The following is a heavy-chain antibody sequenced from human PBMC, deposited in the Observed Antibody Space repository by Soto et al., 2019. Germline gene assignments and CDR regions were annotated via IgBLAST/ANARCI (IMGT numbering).Heavy chain of an antibody. J-gene: IGHJ4*02. Sequence: GGSLRLSCAASGFTFSSYSMNWVRQAPGKGLEWVSSISSSSSYIYYADSVKGRFTISRDNAKNSLYLQMNSLRAEDTAVYYCARDLSRVYSSSKYYFDYWGQGTLVTVS. CDR2: ISSSSSYI. CDR1: GFTFSSYS. D-gene: IGHD6-6*01. V-gene: IGHV3-21*01. CDR3: ARDLSRVYSSSKYYFDY.